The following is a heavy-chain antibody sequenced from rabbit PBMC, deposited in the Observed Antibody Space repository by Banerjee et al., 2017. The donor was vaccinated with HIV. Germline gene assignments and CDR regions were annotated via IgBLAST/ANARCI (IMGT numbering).Heavy chain of an antibody. V-gene: IGHV1S40*01. J-gene: IGHJ4*01. Sequence: QSLEESGGDLVKPEGSLTLTCTASGLDFSSYYYMCWVRQAPGKGLEWIACIYAGSGGPTYYASWARGRFTISKTSSTTVTLQMTSLTAADTATYFCARRNDASFKLWGQGTLVTVS. CDR1: GLDFSSYYY. CDR3: ARRNDASFKL. D-gene: IGHD6-1*01. CDR2: IYAGSGGPT.